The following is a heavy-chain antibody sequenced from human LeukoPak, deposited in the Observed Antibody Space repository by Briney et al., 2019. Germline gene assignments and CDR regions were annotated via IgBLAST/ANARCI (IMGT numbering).Heavy chain of an antibody. Sequence: GGSLRLSCAVSGFSFSSYAMNWVRQAPGKGLEWVSSISSSSGYIYYTDSVKGRFTISRDNAKNSLYLQMNSLRAEDTAVYYCAKDSSGGLWFGEFYYYFDYWGQGILVTVSS. V-gene: IGHV3-21*01. CDR3: AKDSSGGLWFGEFYYYFDY. CDR1: GFSFSSYA. CDR2: ISSSSGYI. J-gene: IGHJ4*02. D-gene: IGHD3-10*01.